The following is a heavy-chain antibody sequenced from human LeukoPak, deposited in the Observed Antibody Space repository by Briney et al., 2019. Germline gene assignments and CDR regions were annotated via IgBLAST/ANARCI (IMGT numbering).Heavy chain of an antibody. CDR1: GFTVGSNY. CDR3: ARRNY. Sequence: GGSLSLSCAASGFTVGSNYMSWVRQAPGKGLEWVPVIYSGGSTYYADSVKGRFTISSDNSKNTLYLQMNSLRAEDTAVYYCARRNYWGQGTLVTVSS. V-gene: IGHV3-53*01. J-gene: IGHJ4*02. CDR2: IYSGGST.